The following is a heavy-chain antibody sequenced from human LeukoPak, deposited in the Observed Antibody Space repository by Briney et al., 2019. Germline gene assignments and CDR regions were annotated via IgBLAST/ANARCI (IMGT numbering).Heavy chain of an antibody. CDR1: GFTFSSYA. D-gene: IGHD3-16*01. CDR2: ISGSGGST. Sequence: GGSLRLSCAASGFTFSSYAMSWVRQAPGKGLEWVSAISGSGGSTYYADSVKGRFTISRDNSKNTLYLQMNSLRAEDTAVYYCAKGGIRGGARYYYYYMDVWGKGTTSPSP. CDR3: AKGGIRGGARYYYYYMDV. J-gene: IGHJ6*03. V-gene: IGHV3-23*01.